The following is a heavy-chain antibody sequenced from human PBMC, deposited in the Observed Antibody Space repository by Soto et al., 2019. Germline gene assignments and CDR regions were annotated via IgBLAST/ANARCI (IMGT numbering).Heavy chain of an antibody. CDR2: IYYSGST. CDR3: ARPYYDFWSGSPWGYYYYYGMDV. V-gene: IGHV4-39*01. Sequence: LSLTCTVSGGSISSSSYYWGWIRQPPGKGLEWIGSIYYSGSTYHNPSLKSRVTISVDTSKNQFSLKLSSVTAADTAVYYCARPYYDFWSGSPWGYYYYYGMDVWGQGTTVTVSS. J-gene: IGHJ6*02. CDR1: GGSISSSSYY. D-gene: IGHD3-3*01.